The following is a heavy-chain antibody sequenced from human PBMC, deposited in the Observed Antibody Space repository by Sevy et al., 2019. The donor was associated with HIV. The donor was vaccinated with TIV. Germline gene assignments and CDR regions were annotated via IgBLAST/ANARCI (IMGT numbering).Heavy chain of an antibody. J-gene: IGHJ4*02. CDR2: ISWNSGSI. CDR3: AKGLTMVRGVPIDY. D-gene: IGHD3-10*01. Sequence: GGSLRLSCAASGFTFDDYAMHWVRQAPGKGLEWVSGISWNSGSIGYADSVKGRFTISRENAKNSLYLQMNSLRAEDTALYYCAKGLTMVRGVPIDYWGQGTLVTVSS. CDR1: GFTFDDYA. V-gene: IGHV3-9*01.